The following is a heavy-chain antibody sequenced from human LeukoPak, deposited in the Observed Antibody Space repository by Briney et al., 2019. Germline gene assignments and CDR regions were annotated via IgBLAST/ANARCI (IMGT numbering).Heavy chain of an antibody. J-gene: IGHJ4*02. Sequence: GASVKVSCKASGYSFTSYHMQWARQAPGQGLEWLGLINPSNDCTRYAQNFQGRITITRDTSTSTVYMELRSLRSEDTAVYYCARAYCGGDCFYGSIGPQSPLADYWGQGTLVTVSS. CDR2: INPSNDCT. CDR3: ARAYCGGDCFYGSIGPQSPLADY. D-gene: IGHD2-21*02. CDR1: GYSFTSYH. V-gene: IGHV1-46*01.